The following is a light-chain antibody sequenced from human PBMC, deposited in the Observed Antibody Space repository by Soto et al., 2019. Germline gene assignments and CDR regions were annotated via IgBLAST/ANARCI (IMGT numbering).Light chain of an antibody. CDR3: SSYTSTGTPYV. Sequence: VLTQPASVSGSPGQSITISCTGTSSDIGYYNYVSWYQQYPGRAPKVMIFEVSHRPSGVSDRFSGSKSGNTASLTISGLQAEDEADYYCSSYTSTGTPYVFGTGTKVTV. J-gene: IGLJ1*01. CDR1: SSDIGYYNY. V-gene: IGLV2-14*01. CDR2: EVS.